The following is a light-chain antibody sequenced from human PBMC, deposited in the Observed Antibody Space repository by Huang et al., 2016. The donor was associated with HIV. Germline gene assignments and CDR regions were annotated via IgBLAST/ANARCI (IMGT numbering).Light chain of an antibody. V-gene: IGKV1-39*01. CDR1: QSIPTY. Sequence: DIQMTQSPPSLSASLGDRVTIPCRASQSIPTYLNWYRHKPGEAPQLLIHATSTLQNGVPSRCSGGGSGTDFTLTITNLQPEDGASYYCQQSYNLPYTFGRGTKVDIK. J-gene: IGKJ2*01. CDR3: QQSYNLPYT. CDR2: ATS.